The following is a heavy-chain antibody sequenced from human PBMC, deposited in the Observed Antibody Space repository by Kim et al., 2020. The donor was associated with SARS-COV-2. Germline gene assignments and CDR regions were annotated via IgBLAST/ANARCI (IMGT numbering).Heavy chain of an antibody. CDR3: AKMGLIQLWTYFDF. CDR2: VGVNSGNT. D-gene: IGHD3-16*01. V-gene: IGHV3-23*01. CDR1: GFTFSTFA. Sequence: GGSLRLSCAASGFTFSTFAMSWVRQAPGKGLEWVSIVGVNSGNTYYADSVKGRFTVSRDNSKNTLYLQMNTLRAEDTAVYYCAKMGLIQLWTYFDFWGQGTPVTVSS. J-gene: IGHJ4*02.